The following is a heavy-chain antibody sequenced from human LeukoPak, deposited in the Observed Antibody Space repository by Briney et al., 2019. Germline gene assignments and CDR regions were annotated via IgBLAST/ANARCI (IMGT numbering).Heavy chain of an antibody. CDR3: AKDANYYDSSGYLIPFDY. D-gene: IGHD3-22*01. V-gene: IGHV3-33*06. J-gene: IGHJ4*02. Sequence: YYADYVKGRFSVSRDNSKNILYLQMDSLRADDSALYYCAKDANYYDSSGYLIPFDYWGQGTLVTVSS.